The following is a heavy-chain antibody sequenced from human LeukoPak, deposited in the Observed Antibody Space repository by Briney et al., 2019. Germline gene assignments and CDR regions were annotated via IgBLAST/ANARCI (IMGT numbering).Heavy chain of an antibody. CDR3: ATSTFIVGATIDP. V-gene: IGHV1-24*01. CDR1: GYTHTELS. J-gene: IGHJ5*02. CDR2: FDPEDGET. D-gene: IGHD1-26*01. Sequence: ASVEVSCKVSGYTHTELSMHWVRQAPGKGLEWMGGFDPEDGETIYAQKFQGRVTMTEDTSTDTAYMELSSLRSEDTAVYYCATSTFIVGATIDPWGQGTLVTVSS.